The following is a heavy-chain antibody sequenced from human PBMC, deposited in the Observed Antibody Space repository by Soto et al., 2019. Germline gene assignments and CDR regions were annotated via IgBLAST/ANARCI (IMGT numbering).Heavy chain of an antibody. CDR1: GGSISSYY. J-gene: IGHJ4*02. Sequence: SETLSLTCTVSGGSISSYYWSWIRQPPGKGLEWIGYIYYSGSTNYNPSLKSRVTISVDTSKNQFSLKLSSVTSSDTAVYYCARYSGYDAPFDYWGRGTLITVSS. D-gene: IGHD5-12*01. V-gene: IGHV4-59*08. CDR2: IYYSGST. CDR3: ARYSGYDAPFDY.